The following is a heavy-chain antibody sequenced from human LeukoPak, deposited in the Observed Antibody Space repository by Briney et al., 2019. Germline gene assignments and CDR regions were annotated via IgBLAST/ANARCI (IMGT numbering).Heavy chain of an antibody. J-gene: IGHJ4*02. CDR1: GFTFSTYW. CDR3: AKELDILTGLDY. CDR2: INSDGSST. Sequence: PGGSLRLSCAASGFTFSTYWMHWVRQAPGKGLVWVSRINSDGSSTNYADSVKGRFTISRDNSKNTLSLQMNSLRAEDTAVYLCAKELDILTGLDYWGQGTLVTVSS. V-gene: IGHV3-74*01. D-gene: IGHD3-9*01.